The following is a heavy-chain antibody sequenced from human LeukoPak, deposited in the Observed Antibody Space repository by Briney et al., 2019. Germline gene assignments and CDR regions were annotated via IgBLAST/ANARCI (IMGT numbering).Heavy chain of an antibody. D-gene: IGHD6-6*01. CDR1: GGSFSGYY. CDR2: INHSGST. Sequence: SETLSLTCAVYGGSFSGYYWSWIRQPPGKGLEWIGEINHSGSTNHNPSLKSRVTISVDTSKNQFSLKLSSVTAADTAVYYCARGLLAARPGYFQHWGQGTLVTVSS. V-gene: IGHV4-34*01. CDR3: ARGLLAARPGYFQH. J-gene: IGHJ1*01.